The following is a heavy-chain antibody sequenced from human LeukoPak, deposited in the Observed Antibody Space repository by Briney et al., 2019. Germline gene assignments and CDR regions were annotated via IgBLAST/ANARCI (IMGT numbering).Heavy chain of an antibody. CDR1: GFTFDDYG. CDR2: ITWNGGST. V-gene: IGHV3-20*04. CDR3: ARDKPSDYYGSGSYLSFDY. J-gene: IGHJ4*02. Sequence: PGGSLRLSCAASGFTFDDYGMSWVRHTPGKGLEWVSGITWNGGSTGYADSVKGRFTISRDNAKNSLYLQMNSLRAEDTALYYCARDKPSDYYGSGSYLSFDYWGQGSLVTVSS. D-gene: IGHD3-10*01.